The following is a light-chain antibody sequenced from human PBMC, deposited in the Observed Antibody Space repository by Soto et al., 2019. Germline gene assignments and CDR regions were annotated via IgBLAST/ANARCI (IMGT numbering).Light chain of an antibody. CDR3: QSYDSSLCGWV. V-gene: IGLV1-40*01. J-gene: IGLJ3*02. CDR2: GNS. Sequence: QSVLTQPPSVSGAPGQRVTISCTGSSSNIGAGYDVHWYQQLPGTAPKLLIYGNSNRPSGVPDRFSVSKSGTSASLAVTGLQAEDEADYYCQSYDSSLCGWVFGGGTKLTVL. CDR1: SSNIGAGYD.